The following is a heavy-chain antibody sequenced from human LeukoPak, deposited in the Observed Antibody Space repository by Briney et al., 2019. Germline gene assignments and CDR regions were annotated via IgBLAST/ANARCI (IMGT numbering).Heavy chain of an antibody. D-gene: IGHD3-22*01. J-gene: IGHJ4*02. V-gene: IGHV3-30*18. CDR1: GFTFSSYG. CDR2: ISYDGSNK. CDR3: AKRRLTFDY. Sequence: GGSLRLSCAASGFTFSSYGMHWVRQAPGKGLEWVAVISYDGSNKYYADSVKGRFTISRDNSKNTLYLQMNSLRAEDTAAYYCAKRRLTFDYWGQGTLVTVSS.